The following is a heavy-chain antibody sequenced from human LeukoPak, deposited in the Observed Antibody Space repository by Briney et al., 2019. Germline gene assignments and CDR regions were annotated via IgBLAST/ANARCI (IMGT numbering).Heavy chain of an antibody. J-gene: IGHJ4*02. CDR2: IYYSGNT. Sequence: SETLSLTCTVSGVSISSSNSYWGWIRQPPGKGLEWIGSIYYSGNTYYNASLKSQVSISIDTSKNQFSLRLTSVTAADSAGYSCAEQTGRGRFILPGGQGTLVTVSS. D-gene: IGHD3-3*01. CDR3: AEQTGRGRFILP. V-gene: IGHV4-39*01. CDR1: GVSISSSNSY.